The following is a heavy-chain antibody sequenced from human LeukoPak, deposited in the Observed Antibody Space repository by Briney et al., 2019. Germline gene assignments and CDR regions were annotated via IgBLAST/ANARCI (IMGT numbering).Heavy chain of an antibody. J-gene: IGHJ4*02. V-gene: IGHV1-2*02. D-gene: IGHD3-22*01. CDR2: IDPNSGGP. CDR3: ARAYYDRSGYGGY. CDR1: GYSFTGYY. Sequence: GASVKVSCKASGYSFTGYYIHWVRQAPGQVFEWMGWIDPNSGGPIHAQKFQGRVTMTRDTSISTAYMELSRLTSDDTAVYYCARAYYDRSGYGGYWGQGTLVTVSS.